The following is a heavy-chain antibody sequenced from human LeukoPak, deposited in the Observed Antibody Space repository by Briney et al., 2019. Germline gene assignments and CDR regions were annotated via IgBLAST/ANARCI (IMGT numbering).Heavy chain of an antibody. Sequence: GGSLRLSCAASGFTVSSNYMSWVRQAPGKGLEWVSVIYSGGSTYYADSVKGRFTISRDNSKNTLYLQMNSLRAEDTAVYYCARAHYYDRSGYSPFDYWGQGTLVTVSA. D-gene: IGHD3-22*01. CDR2: IYSGGST. V-gene: IGHV3-53*01. CDR3: ARAHYYDRSGYSPFDY. CDR1: GFTVSSNY. J-gene: IGHJ4*02.